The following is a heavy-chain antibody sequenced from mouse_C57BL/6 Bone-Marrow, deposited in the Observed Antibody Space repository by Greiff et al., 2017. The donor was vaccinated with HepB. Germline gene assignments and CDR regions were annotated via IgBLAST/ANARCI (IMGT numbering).Heavy chain of an antibody. J-gene: IGHJ3*01. CDR1: GYTFTSYW. CDR3: ARGATRFAY. D-gene: IGHD1-1*01. CDR2: IDPSDSYT. V-gene: IGHV1-50*01. Sequence: QVQLQQPGAELVKPGASVKLSCKASGYTFTSYWMQWVKQRPGQGLEWIGVIDPSDSYTNYNQKFKGKATLTVDTSSRTAYMQLSSLTSEDSAVYYCARGATRFAYWGKGTLVTVSA.